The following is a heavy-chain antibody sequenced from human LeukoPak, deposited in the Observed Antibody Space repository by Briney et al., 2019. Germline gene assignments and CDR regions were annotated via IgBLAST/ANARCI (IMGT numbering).Heavy chain of an antibody. Sequence: PGGSLRLSCAASGFTFSNYAMNWIRQAPGKGLEWVAYISDGTSTMYYTDSVKGRFTISRDDATNSLYLEMNSLRAEDTAVYYCVARGGWARFDYWGQGTLVTVSS. CDR2: ISDGTSTM. D-gene: IGHD6-19*01. V-gene: IGHV3-48*04. J-gene: IGHJ4*02. CDR1: GFTFSNYA. CDR3: VARGGWARFDY.